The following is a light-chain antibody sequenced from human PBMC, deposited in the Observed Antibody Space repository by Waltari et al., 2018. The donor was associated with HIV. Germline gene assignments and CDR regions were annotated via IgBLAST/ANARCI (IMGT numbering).Light chain of an antibody. CDR3: ATWDDSLNGPV. J-gene: IGLJ2*01. Sequence: QSVLSQAPSASGTPGQSVAISCSGRTSNIGSHAVNWYQQLPGTAPKLLIHTNDQRPSGVPDRFSASKSGTSASLAISGLQSADESDYYCATWDDSLNGPVFGGGTKLTVL. CDR2: TND. CDR1: TSNIGSHA. V-gene: IGLV1-44*01.